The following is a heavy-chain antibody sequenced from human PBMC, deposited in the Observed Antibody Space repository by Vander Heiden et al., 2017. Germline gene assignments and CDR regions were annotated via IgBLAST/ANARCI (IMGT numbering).Heavy chain of an antibody. CDR2: IGTAGDT. CDR1: GFTVSSYD. J-gene: IGHJ4*02. V-gene: IGHV3-13*01. Sequence: EVQLVESGGGLVQPGGSLRLSCAASGFTVSSYDIHWVRQATGKGLEWVSAIGTAGDTYYPGSVKGRFTISRENAKNSLYLQMNSLRAGDTAVYYCARVGVDYGDYGYDYWGQGTLVTVSS. CDR3: ARVGVDYGDYGYDY. D-gene: IGHD4-17*01.